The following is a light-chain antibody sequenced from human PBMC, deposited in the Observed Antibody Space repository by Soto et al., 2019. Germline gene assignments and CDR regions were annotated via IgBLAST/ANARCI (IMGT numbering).Light chain of an antibody. V-gene: IGKV3-11*02. J-gene: IGKJ1*01. Sequence: TRWPAALSVSPGARATLSCGASQSVGSELAWYQQKPGQAPTLLIYDASIRATGIPDRFGGSGSGRDFSLTISSLEADDFAVYYCQQRSNWPRGTFGQGTKVDIK. CDR3: QQRSNWPRGT. CDR2: DAS. CDR1: QSVGSE.